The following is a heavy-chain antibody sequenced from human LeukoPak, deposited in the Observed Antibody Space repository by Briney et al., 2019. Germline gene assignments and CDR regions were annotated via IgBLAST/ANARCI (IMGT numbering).Heavy chain of an antibody. CDR3: ARKTYYYGSGRAFDI. Sequence: PSETLSLTCTVSGGSISSYYWSWIRQPPGKGLEWIGYIYYSGSTNYNPSLKSRVTISVDTSKNQFSLKLSSATAADTAVYYCARKTYYYGSGRAFDIWGQGTMVTVSS. J-gene: IGHJ3*02. CDR2: IYYSGST. CDR1: GGSISSYY. D-gene: IGHD3-10*01. V-gene: IGHV4-59*01.